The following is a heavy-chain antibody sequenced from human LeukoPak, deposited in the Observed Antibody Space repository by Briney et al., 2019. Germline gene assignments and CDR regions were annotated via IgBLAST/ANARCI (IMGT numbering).Heavy chain of an antibody. Sequence: GGSLRLSCAASGFTFSTYWMTWVRQAPGKGLEWVANIQQDGTKGYYVDFLKGRFTISRDNAKNSLYLQMNSLRAEDTAVYYCARAISGRYDYWGQGTLVTVSS. CDR3: ARAISGRYDY. J-gene: IGHJ4*02. CDR1: GFTFSTYW. D-gene: IGHD3-10*01. CDR2: IQQDGTKG. V-gene: IGHV3-7*03.